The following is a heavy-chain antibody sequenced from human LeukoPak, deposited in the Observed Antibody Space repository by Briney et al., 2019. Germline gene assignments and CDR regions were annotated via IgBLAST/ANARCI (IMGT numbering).Heavy chain of an antibody. D-gene: IGHD3-16*01. CDR2: ISSSGSST. CDR3: ARHLRFDY. J-gene: IGHJ4*02. V-gene: IGHV3-48*03. Sequence: GGSLRLSCATSGFTFSNYEMSWVRQTPGKGLEWVSYISSSGSSTYYEDSVKGRFTISRDNARNSLYLQLNSLRDEDTAVYYCARHLRFDYWGQGNLVTVSS. CDR1: GFTFSNYE.